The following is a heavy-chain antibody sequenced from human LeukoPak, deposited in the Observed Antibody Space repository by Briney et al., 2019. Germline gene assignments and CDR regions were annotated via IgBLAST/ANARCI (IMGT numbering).Heavy chain of an antibody. D-gene: IGHD2-8*01. CDR1: GFTFSNYA. Sequence: AGGSLRLSCAASGFTFSNYAMNWVRQAPGKVLEWVSDISGSGGNTYYADSVKGRFTISRDNSKNTLYVQMNSLRAEDTAVYYCAKGERYCIDGVCYRDYWGQGTLVTVSS. J-gene: IGHJ4*02. V-gene: IGHV3-23*01. CDR2: ISGSGGNT. CDR3: AKGERYCIDGVCYRDY.